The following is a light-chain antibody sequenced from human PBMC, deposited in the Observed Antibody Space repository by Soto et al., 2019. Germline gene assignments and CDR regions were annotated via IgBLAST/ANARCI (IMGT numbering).Light chain of an antibody. J-gene: IGKJ1*01. CDR3: QQYGSYPVT. CDR2: VAS. V-gene: IGKV3-20*01. Sequence: EIVLTQSPGTLSLSPGERATLSCRASQSVSSSYLAWFQQKSGQAPRLLIYVASSRATGIPDRFSGSGSGTDFTLTISRLEPEDFAVYYCQQYGSYPVTVGRGTKVEIK. CDR1: QSVSSSY.